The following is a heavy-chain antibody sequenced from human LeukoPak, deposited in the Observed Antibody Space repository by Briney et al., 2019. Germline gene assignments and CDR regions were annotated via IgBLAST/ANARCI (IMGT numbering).Heavy chain of an antibody. J-gene: IGHJ4*02. Sequence: SETLSLTCTVSGGSISSGDYYWSWIRQPPGKGLEWIGYIYYSGSTYYNPSLKSRVTISVDTSKNQFSLKLSSVTAADTAVYYCAREYYDSSGYYYGGTDYWDQGTLVTVSS. CDR1: GGSISSGDYY. D-gene: IGHD3-22*01. CDR3: AREYYDSSGYYYGGTDY. CDR2: IYYSGST. V-gene: IGHV4-30-4*08.